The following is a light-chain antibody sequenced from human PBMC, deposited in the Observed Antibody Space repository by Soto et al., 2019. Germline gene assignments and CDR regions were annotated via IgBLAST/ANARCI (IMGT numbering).Light chain of an antibody. Sequence: EIVLTQSPATLSLSPGERATLSCRASQSVSSYLAWYQQRPGQAPRLLMYDASNMATGIPARFSGSGSGTDFTLTISSLEPEDFALYYCQQRSNWPLTFGGGTKVVV. V-gene: IGKV3-11*01. CDR1: QSVSSY. CDR2: DAS. CDR3: QQRSNWPLT. J-gene: IGKJ4*01.